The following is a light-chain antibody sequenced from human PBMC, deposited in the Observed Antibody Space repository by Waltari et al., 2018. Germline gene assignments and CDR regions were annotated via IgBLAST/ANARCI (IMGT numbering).Light chain of an antibody. CDR1: SSDVGVYNY. V-gene: IGLV2-8*01. J-gene: IGLJ2*01. Sequence: QSALPQPPSASGSPGQSVTISCTGTSSDVGVYNYVPWYQQHPGKAPKLMIYEVSKRPSGVPDRFSGSKSGNTASLTVSGLQAEDEADYYCTSYASSNSVVFGGGTKLTVL. CDR3: TSYASSNSVV. CDR2: EVS.